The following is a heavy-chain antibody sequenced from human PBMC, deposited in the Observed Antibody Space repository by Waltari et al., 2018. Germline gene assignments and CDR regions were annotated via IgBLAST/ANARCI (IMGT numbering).Heavy chain of an antibody. CDR3: AREDYYGSGSYCFDY. D-gene: IGHD3-10*01. CDR1: GGSISSGSSY. J-gene: IGHJ4*02. CDR2: IYTSGST. Sequence: QVQLQESGPGLVKPSQNLSLTCTVSGGSISSGSSYWSWIRQPAGKGLEWIGRIYTSGSTNYNPSLKSRVTISVYTSKNQSSLKLSSVTAADTAVYYCAREDYYGSGSYCFDYWGQGTLVTVSS. V-gene: IGHV4-61*02.